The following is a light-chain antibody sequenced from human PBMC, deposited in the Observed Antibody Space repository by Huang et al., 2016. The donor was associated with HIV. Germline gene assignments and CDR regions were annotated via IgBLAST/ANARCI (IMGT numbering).Light chain of an antibody. CDR1: QSISYW. CDR3: QQYHSYSWT. J-gene: IGKJ1*01. V-gene: IGKV1-5*03. Sequence: DIQMTQSPSTLSASVGDRVTITCRASQSISYWLAWYQQKPGEAPNLLIYKAASLQSGVPSRFSGSGSGTEFTLTISSLQPDDFASYYCQQYHSYSWTFGQGTKVEIK. CDR2: KAA.